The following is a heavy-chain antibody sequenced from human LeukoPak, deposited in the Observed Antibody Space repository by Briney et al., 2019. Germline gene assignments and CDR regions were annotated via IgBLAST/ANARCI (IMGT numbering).Heavy chain of an antibody. CDR3: ARDYYDSSGYYYVAPFDP. CDR1: GFTFSSYA. D-gene: IGHD3-22*01. CDR2: ISSNGGST. Sequence: PGGSLRLSCAASGFTFSSYAMHWVRQAPGKGLEYVSAISSNGGSTYYANSVKGRFTISRDNSKNTLYLQMGSLRAEDMAVYYCARDYYDSSGYYYVAPFDPWGQGTLVTVSS. V-gene: IGHV3-64*01. J-gene: IGHJ5*02.